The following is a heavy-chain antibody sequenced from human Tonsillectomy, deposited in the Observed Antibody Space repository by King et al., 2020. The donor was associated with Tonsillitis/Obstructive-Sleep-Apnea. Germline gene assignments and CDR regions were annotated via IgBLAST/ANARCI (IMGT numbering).Heavy chain of an antibody. Sequence: VQLVESGAEVKKPGSSVKVSCKASGGTFSSYAISWVRQAPGQGLEWMGGIIPIFGTANYAQKFQGRVTITADESTSTAYMELSSLRSEDPAVYYCASDPQTGVTEPRFDYWGQGTLVTVSS. CDR2: IIPIFGTA. CDR1: GGTFSSYA. J-gene: IGHJ4*02. D-gene: IGHD1-14*01. CDR3: ASDPQTGVTEPRFDY. V-gene: IGHV1-69*01.